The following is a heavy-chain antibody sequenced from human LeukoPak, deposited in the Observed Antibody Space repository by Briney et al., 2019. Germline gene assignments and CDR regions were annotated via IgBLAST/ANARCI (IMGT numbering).Heavy chain of an antibody. CDR2: IRSKAYGGTT. Sequence: PGRSLRLSCTASGFTFGDYAMSWVRQAPGKGLEWVGFIRSKAYGGTTEYAASVKGRFTISRDDSKSIAYLQINSLKTEDTAVYYCTRTILGYYYDSSGYWFDYWGQGTLVTVSS. CDR1: GFTFGDYA. V-gene: IGHV3-49*04. CDR3: TRTILGYYYDSSGYWFDY. D-gene: IGHD3-22*01. J-gene: IGHJ4*02.